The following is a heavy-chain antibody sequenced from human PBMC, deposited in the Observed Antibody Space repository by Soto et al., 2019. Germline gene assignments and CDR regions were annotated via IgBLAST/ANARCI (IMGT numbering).Heavy chain of an antibody. V-gene: IGHV4-61*01. J-gene: IGHJ5*02. D-gene: IGHD6-13*01. Sequence: SETLSHNYTVSGEFSPSRSHYRTWVRQPPGKGLEWIGYIYYSGNINYNPSLKSRFTISVDTSTNQFSLKLTSVTAADTAIYYCARGNIAASGTKFDPWGQG. CDR2: IYYSGNI. CDR3: ARGNIAASGTKFDP. CDR1: GEFSPSRSHY.